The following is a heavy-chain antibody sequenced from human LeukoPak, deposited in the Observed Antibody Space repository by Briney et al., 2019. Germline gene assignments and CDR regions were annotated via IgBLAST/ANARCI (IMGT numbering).Heavy chain of an antibody. D-gene: IGHD6-19*01. CDR2: IYYSGST. V-gene: IGHV4-39*01. CDR1: GGSISSSSYY. Sequence: SETLSLTCTVSGGSISSSSYYWGWIRQPPGKGLEWIGSIYYSGSTYYNPSLKSRVTISVDTSKNQFSLKLSSVTAADTAVYYCARRGIAVALWFGPWGQGTLVTVSS. J-gene: IGHJ5*02. CDR3: ARRGIAVALWFGP.